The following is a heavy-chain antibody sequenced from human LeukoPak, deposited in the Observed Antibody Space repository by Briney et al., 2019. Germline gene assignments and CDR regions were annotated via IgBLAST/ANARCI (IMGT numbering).Heavy chain of an antibody. CDR1: GYTFTSYG. J-gene: IGHJ6*03. V-gene: IGHV1-69*05. CDR2: IIPVFGTA. Sequence: ASVKVSCKASGYTFTSYGISWVRQAPGQGLEWMGGIIPVFGTANYAQKFQGRVTITTDESTSTAYMELSSLRSEDTAVYYCARGRDYYYYMDVWGKGTTVTVSS. CDR3: ARGRDYYYYMDV.